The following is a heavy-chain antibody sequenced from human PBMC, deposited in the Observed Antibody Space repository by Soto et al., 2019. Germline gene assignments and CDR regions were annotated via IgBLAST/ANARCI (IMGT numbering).Heavy chain of an antibody. J-gene: IGHJ4*02. CDR1: GFDCSKFG. Sequence: QVQLVQSGGGVVQPGRSLRLPCAASGFDCSKFGFQWVRQAPGKGLEWVAVIWADGTTKYYAESVKGRFTISRDNSRNTLYLQMSGLRAEDTAVYFCARERVYDDNYDSFDYWGQGALVTVSS. V-gene: IGHV3-33*01. CDR3: ARERVYDDNYDSFDY. CDR2: IWADGTTK. D-gene: IGHD3-22*01.